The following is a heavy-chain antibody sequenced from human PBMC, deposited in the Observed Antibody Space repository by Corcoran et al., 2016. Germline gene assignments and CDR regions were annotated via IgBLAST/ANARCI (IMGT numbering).Heavy chain of an antibody. D-gene: IGHD6-13*01. J-gene: IGHJ6*02. CDR2: IKSKTDGGTT. CDR1: GFTFSNAW. V-gene: IGHV3-15*07. CDR3: TTAGASSSWYYYYGMDV. Sequence: EVQLVESGGGLVKPGGSLRLSCAASGFTFSNAWMNWVRQAPGKGLEWVGRIKSKTDGGTTDYAAPVKGRFTISRDDSKNTLYLQMNSLKTEDTAVYYCTTAGASSSWYYYYGMDVWGQGTTVTVSS.